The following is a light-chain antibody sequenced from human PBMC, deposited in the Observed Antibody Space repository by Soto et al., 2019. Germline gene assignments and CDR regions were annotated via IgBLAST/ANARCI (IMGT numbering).Light chain of an antibody. J-gene: IGKJ4*01. CDR1: QTIRSW. CDR3: QQYDNYPLT. Sequence: DIQITQSRSSLSASLLDRVTITCRASQTIRSWLAWYQQKPGTAPKFLIYDASTLESGVPSRFSGSGSGTEFTLTISSLQPDDFATYYCQQYDNYPLTFGGGTKVDIK. CDR2: DAS. V-gene: IGKV1-5*01.